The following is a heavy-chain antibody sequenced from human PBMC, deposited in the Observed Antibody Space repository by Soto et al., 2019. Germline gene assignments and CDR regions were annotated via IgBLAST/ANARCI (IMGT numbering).Heavy chain of an antibody. D-gene: IGHD3-16*01. CDR1: GGSISSYY. CDR2: IYTSGST. J-gene: IGHJ6*02. CDR3: ARVGTIGDYYYYGMDV. V-gene: IGHV4-4*07. Sequence: SETLSLTCTVSGGSISSYYWSWIRQPAGKGLEWIGRIYTSGSTNYNPSLKSRVTMSVDTSKNQFSLKLSSVTAADTAVYYCARVGTIGDYYYYGMDVWGQGTTVTVSS.